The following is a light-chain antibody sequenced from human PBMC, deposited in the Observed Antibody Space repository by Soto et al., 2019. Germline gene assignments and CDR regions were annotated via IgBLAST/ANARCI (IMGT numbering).Light chain of an antibody. Sequence: DIHMTQSPSTLSASVGDRVTITCRASQSISIWLAGYQQKPGKAPNLLIYKTSSLETGVPSWVSGSGSSTAFSLTISSLALAGFAAEDGQHYYDQSWTFGQGSKVE. CDR1: QSISIW. J-gene: IGKJ1*01. CDR3: QHYYDQSWT. CDR2: KTS. V-gene: IGKV1-5*03.